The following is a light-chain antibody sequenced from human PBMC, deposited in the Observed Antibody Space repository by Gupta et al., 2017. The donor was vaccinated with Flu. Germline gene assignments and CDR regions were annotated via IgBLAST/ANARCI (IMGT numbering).Light chain of an antibody. Sequence: QSVLPQPPSASGAPGQGVTLSCTGSSPNIGAGYDVHWYQQLPGTAPKRLIYANPNRPSGVPDRFSGSKSDTSASLAITGLQAEDEGTYYCQSYDSSLSGGVFGTGTKVTVL. CDR3: QSYDSSLSGGV. CDR2: ANP. V-gene: IGLV1-40*01. CDR1: SPNIGAGYD. J-gene: IGLJ1*01.